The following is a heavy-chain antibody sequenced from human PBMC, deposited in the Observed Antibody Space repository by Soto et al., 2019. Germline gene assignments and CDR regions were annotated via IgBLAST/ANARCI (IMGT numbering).Heavy chain of an antibody. Sequence: PGGSLRLSCAASGFIFENFGMSWFRQAPGKGLEWISSISGSGFKKYYADSVKGQFTISRDNSKSTVYLELNNLSAEDTAVYHCAKNQGVELVPLATVDWFDPWGQGSVVTVSS. CDR2: ISGSGFKK. D-gene: IGHD1-26*01. CDR1: GFIFENFG. CDR3: AKNQGVELVPLATVDWFDP. V-gene: IGHV3-23*01. J-gene: IGHJ5*02.